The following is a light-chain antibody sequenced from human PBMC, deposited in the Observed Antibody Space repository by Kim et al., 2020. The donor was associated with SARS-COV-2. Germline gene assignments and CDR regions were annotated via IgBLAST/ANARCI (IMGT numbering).Light chain of an antibody. CDR2: GNS. V-gene: IGLV1-40*01. Sequence: GFVSTCTGSSSNIGTGGYVHWYQQFPRTAPKLLIDGNSNRPSGVPDRFSGSKSGTSASLAITGLQAEDEADYYCQSYDSRLSGYVFGGGTQLTVL. CDR3: QSYDSRLSGYV. J-gene: IGLJ3*02. CDR1: SSNIGTGGY.